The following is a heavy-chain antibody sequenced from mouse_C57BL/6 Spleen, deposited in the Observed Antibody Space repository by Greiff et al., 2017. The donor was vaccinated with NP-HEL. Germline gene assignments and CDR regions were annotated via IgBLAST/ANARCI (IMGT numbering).Heavy chain of an antibody. CDR3: ARQGYAMDD. V-gene: IGHV1-50*01. CDR2: IDPSDSYT. Sequence: QVQLQQPGAELVKPGASVKLSCKASGYTFTSYWMQWVKQRPGQGLEWIGEIDPSDSYTNYNQKFKGKATLTVDTSYSTAYMQLSGLTSEDSAVYYCARQGYAMDDWGKGTSVTVSS. CDR1: GYTFTSYW. J-gene: IGHJ4*01.